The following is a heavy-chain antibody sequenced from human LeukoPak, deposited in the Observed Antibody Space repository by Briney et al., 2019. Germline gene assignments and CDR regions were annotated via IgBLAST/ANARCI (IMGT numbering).Heavy chain of an antibody. J-gene: IGHJ4*02. CDR2: IYYSGNT. V-gene: IGHV4-39*01. Sequence: SETLSLTCTVSGDSTSSSNYYWGWIRQPPGKGLEWIGSIYYSGNTYYNPSLKSRVTISVDTSKNQFSLKLSSVTAADTAVFYCARQNWDPHFDYWGQGTLVTVSS. CDR1: GDSTSSSNYY. D-gene: IGHD7-27*01. CDR3: ARQNWDPHFDY.